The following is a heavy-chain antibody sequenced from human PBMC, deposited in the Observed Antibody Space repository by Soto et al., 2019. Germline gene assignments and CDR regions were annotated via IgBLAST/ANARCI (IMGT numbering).Heavy chain of an antibody. CDR1: GGSISSGGYS. CDR3: ARGHYYDSTFDY. J-gene: IGHJ4*02. D-gene: IGHD3-22*01. V-gene: IGHV4-30-2*01. CDR2: IYHSGST. Sequence: TSETLSLTCTVSGGSISSGGYSWSWIRQPPGKGLEWIGYIYHSGSTYYNPSLKSRVTISVDRSKNQFSLKLSSVTAADTAVYYCARGHYYDSTFDYWGQGTLVTVSS.